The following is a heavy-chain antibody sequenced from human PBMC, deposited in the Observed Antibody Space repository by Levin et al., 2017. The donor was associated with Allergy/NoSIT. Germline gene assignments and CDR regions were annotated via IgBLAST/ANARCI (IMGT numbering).Heavy chain of an antibody. CDR3: AKSIYSSSEGDDAFDI. CDR2: ISYDGSNK. CDR1: GFTFSSYG. J-gene: IGHJ3*02. Sequence: SCAASGFTFSSYGMHWVRQAPGKGLEWVAVISYDGSNKYYADSVKGRFTISRDNSKNTLYLQMNSLRAEDTAVYYCAKSIYSSSEGDDAFDIWGQGTMVTVSS. V-gene: IGHV3-30*18. D-gene: IGHD6-6*01.